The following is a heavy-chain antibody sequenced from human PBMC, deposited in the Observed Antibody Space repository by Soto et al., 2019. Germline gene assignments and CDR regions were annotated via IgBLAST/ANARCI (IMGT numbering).Heavy chain of an antibody. CDR1: GFSLSNARMG. J-gene: IGHJ4*02. CDR3: ARMRLHDFWSGYLFDY. D-gene: IGHD3-3*01. CDR2: IFSNDEK. Sequence: QVTLKESGPVLVKPTETLTLTCTVSGFSLSNARMGVSWIRQPPGKALEWLAHIFSNDEKSYSTSLKSRLTISKDTSKSQVVLTMTNMDPVDTATYYCARMRLHDFWSGYLFDYWGQGTLVTVSS. V-gene: IGHV2-26*01.